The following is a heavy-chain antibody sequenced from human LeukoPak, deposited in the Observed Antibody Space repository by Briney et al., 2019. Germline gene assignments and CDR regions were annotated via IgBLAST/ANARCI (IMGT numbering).Heavy chain of an antibody. CDR1: GVTFSDTW. V-gene: IGHV3-74*01. J-gene: IGHJ4*02. CDR3: AKGSSGSWANDY. Sequence: HPGGSLRLSCAASGVTFSDTWRHWVRQAPAQGLVWVSRISSDGSDTRYAESVKGRFTISRDNAKNTLYLQMNSLRAEDTAVYYCAKGSSGSWANDYWGQGTLVTVSS. CDR2: ISSDGSDT. D-gene: IGHD1-26*01.